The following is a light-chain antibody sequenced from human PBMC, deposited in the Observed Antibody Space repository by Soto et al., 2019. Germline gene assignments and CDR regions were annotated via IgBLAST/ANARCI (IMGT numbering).Light chain of an antibody. V-gene: IGLV2-8*01. J-gene: IGLJ1*01. CDR2: EVT. CDR3: SSSAGRNTYV. CDR1: SSDVGAYDY. Sequence: HSALTQPPSASGSPGQSVTISCTGTSSDVGAYDYVSWYQQHPGKAPKLMIYEVTKRPSGVPDRFSGSKSGNTASLTVSGLQAEYEADYYCSSSAGRNTYVFGTGTKLTVL.